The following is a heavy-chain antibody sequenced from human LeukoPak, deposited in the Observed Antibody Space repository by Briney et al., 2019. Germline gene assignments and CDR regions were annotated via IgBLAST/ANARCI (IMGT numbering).Heavy chain of an antibody. CDR1: GFTFSDYS. CDR3: ARCLRYFDWLFSVVS. J-gene: IGHJ4*02. CDR2: ISTTSSTI. Sequence: GGSLRLSCAASGFTFSDYSMNWVRQAPGKGLEWVSYISTTSSTIYYADSVKGRFTISRDNAKNSLYLQMNSLRAEDTAVYYCARCLRYFDWLFSVVSWGQGTLVTVSS. V-gene: IGHV3-48*01. D-gene: IGHD3-9*01.